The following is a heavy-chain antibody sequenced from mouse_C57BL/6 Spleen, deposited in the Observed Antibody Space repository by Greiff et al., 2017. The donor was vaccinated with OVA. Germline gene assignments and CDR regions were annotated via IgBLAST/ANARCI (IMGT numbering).Heavy chain of an antibody. J-gene: IGHJ1*03. CDR1: GYTFTSYW. CDR2: IDPSDSYT. V-gene: IGHV1-50*01. Sequence: QVQLQQPGAELVKPGASVKLSCKASGYTFTSYWMQWVKQRPGQGLEWIGEIDPSDSYTNYNQKFKGKATLTVDTSSSTAYMQLSSLTSEDSAVYYCARGDTTVWYFDVRGTGTTVTVSS. CDR3: ARGDTTVWYFDV. D-gene: IGHD1-1*01.